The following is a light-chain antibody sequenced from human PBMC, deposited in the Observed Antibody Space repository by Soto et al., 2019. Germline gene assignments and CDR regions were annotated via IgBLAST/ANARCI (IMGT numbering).Light chain of an antibody. CDR3: QKYNGAPPLFT. Sequence: IQMTQSPSSLSASVGDRVTITCRASHDISNSLAWNQQKPGQVPKLVIFAASTLQSGVPSRFSGSGSGTDFTLTINSLQPEDVATYYCQKYNGAPPLFTFGPGTKVDIK. J-gene: IGKJ3*01. CDR1: HDISNS. CDR2: AAS. V-gene: IGKV1-27*01.